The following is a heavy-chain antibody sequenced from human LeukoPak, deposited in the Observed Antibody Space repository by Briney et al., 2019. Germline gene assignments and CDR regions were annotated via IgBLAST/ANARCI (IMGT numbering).Heavy chain of an antibody. J-gene: IGHJ4*02. CDR2: ITNSGGST. CDR1: GFTFSRCA. D-gene: IGHD2-2*01. Sequence: GGSLRLSCAASGFTFSRCAMSWVRQAPGKGLEWVSAITNSGGSTYYTSSVKGRFTISRDNSKNTLYLQMNSLRAEDTALYYCAKAPDSSTTEDYWGQGTLVTVS. V-gene: IGHV3-23*01. CDR3: AKAPDSSTTEDY.